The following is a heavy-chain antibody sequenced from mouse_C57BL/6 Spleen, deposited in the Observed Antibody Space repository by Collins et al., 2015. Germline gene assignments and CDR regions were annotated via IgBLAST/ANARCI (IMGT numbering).Heavy chain of an antibody. CDR3: ATFYYGNYAYCAMDY. Sequence: VIWAGGSTNYNSALMSRLSISKDNSKSQVFLKMNSLQTDDTAMYYCATFYYGNYAYCAMDYWGQGTSVTVSS. J-gene: IGHJ4*01. CDR2: IWAGGST. D-gene: IGHD2-1*01. V-gene: IGHV2-9*02.